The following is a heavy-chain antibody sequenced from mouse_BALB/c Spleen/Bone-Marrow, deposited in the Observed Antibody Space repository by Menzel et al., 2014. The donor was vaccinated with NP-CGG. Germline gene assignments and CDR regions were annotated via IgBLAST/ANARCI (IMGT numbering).Heavy chain of an antibody. Sequence: EVKLEESGPGLVKPSQSLSLPCSVTGYSITSGYYWNWIRQFPGKKLEWMGYISYDGSNNYNPSLKNRISITRDTSKNQFFLKLNSVTTEDTATYYCARDPGLDYDSFDYWGQGTTLTVSS. D-gene: IGHD2-4*01. V-gene: IGHV3-6*02. CDR1: GYSITSGYY. CDR3: ARDPGLDYDSFDY. CDR2: ISYDGSN. J-gene: IGHJ2*01.